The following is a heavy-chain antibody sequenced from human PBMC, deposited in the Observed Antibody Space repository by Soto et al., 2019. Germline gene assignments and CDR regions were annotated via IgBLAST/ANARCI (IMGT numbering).Heavy chain of an antibody. V-gene: IGHV3-7*03. CDR2: IKQDGSEK. CDR1: GFTFSSYW. Sequence: AGGALRLSCAASGFTFSSYWMSWVRQAPGKGLEWVANIKQDGSEKYYVDSVKGRFTISRDNAKNSLYLQMNSLRAEDTAVYYCARDPDHYDFWSGYSFSGMDVWGQGTTVTVSS. D-gene: IGHD3-3*01. J-gene: IGHJ6*02. CDR3: ARDPDHYDFWSGYSFSGMDV.